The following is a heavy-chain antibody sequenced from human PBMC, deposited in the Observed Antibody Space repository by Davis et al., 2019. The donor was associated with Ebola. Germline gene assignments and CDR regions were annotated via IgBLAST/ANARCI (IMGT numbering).Heavy chain of an antibody. CDR2: ISSSGNTI. V-gene: IGHV3-48*01. CDR3: ARDRDGEGNWYFDL. J-gene: IGHJ2*01. CDR1: GFTFSSYS. D-gene: IGHD4-17*01. Sequence: GGSLRLSCAASGFTFSSYSFNWVRQAPGKGLEWGSYISSSGNTIYYADSVKGRFTISRDDAKNSLYLQMNSLRSEDTAVYYCARDRDGEGNWYFDLWGRGTLVTVSS.